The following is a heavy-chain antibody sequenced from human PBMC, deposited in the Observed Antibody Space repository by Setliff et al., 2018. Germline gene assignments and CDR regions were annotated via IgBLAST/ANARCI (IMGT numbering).Heavy chain of an antibody. CDR2: INNGGVSA. D-gene: IGHD4-4*01. CDR1: GFTFSGYG. V-gene: IGHV3-23*01. CDR3: ATSTITTYYLDY. Sequence: LRLSCAASGFTFSGYGIHWVRQAPGKGLEWVASINNGGVSADYTDSVKGRFTISRDNSRNTLYLQMKSLRAEDTAIYYCATSTITTYYLDYWGHGTLVTVSS. J-gene: IGHJ4*01.